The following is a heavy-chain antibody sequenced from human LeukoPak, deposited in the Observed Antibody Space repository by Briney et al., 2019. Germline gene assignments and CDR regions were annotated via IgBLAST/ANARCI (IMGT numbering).Heavy chain of an antibody. CDR3: AREPYYYENSGYYKPVHYYGMDV. CDR1: GYTFTGYY. CDR2: INPNSGGT. J-gene: IGHJ6*02. D-gene: IGHD3-22*01. Sequence: ASVKVSCKASGYTFTGYYMHWVRQAPGQGLEWMGWINPNSGGTNYAQKFQGRVTMTRDTSISTAYMELSRLRSDDTAVYYCAREPYYYENSGYYKPVHYYGMDVWGQGTTVTVSS. V-gene: IGHV1-2*02.